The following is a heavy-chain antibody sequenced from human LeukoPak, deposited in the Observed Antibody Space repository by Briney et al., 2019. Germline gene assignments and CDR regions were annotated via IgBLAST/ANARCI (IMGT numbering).Heavy chain of an antibody. J-gene: IGHJ6*02. CDR3: ARDLAPYSSSWYSYYYYGMDV. Sequence: GASVKVSCKASGYTFTSYGISWVRQAPGQGLEWMGWISAYNGNTNYAQKLQGRVTMTTDTSTSKAYMELRSLRSDDTAVYYCARDLAPYSSSWYSYYYYGMDVWGQGTTVTVSS. V-gene: IGHV1-18*01. D-gene: IGHD6-13*01. CDR2: ISAYNGNT. CDR1: GYTFTSYG.